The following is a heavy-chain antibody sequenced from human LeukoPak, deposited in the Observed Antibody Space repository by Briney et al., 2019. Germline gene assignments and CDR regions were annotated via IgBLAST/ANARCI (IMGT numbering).Heavy chain of an antibody. V-gene: IGHV1-18*01. Sequence: ASVKVSCKASGYTFTSYGISWVRQAPGQGLEWMGWISAYNGNTNYAQKLQGRVTMTTDTSTSTAYMELRSLRSDDTAVYYCAREAAVRYFDWLSVSYGMDVWGQGTTITVSS. D-gene: IGHD3-9*01. CDR1: GYTFTSYG. J-gene: IGHJ6*02. CDR2: ISAYNGNT. CDR3: AREAAVRYFDWLSVSYGMDV.